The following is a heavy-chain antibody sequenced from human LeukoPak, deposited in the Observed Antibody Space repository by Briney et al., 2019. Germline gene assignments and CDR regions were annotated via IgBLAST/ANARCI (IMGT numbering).Heavy chain of an antibody. J-gene: IGHJ4*02. D-gene: IGHD2-21*02. CDR1: GGTFSSYA. Sequence: SVKVSCKASGGTFSSYAIGWVRQAPGQGLEWMGGIIPIFGTANYAQKFQGRVTITADESTSTAYMELSSLRSEDTAVYYCATLTVQVVPAPQSDYWGQGTLVTVSS. CDR3: ATLTVQVVPAPQSDY. V-gene: IGHV1-69*13. CDR2: IIPIFGTA.